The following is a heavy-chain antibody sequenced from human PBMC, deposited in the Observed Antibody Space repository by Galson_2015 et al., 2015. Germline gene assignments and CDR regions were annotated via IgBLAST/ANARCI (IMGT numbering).Heavy chain of an antibody. CDR3: ARGPIKVVHRRASSDY. D-gene: IGHD2-21*01. J-gene: IGHJ4*02. Sequence: SLRLSCAASGFTFSSHWMHWVRQAPGKGLVWVSRINSDGSSTSYADSVKGRFTISRDNAKNTLYLQMNSLRAEDTAVYYCARGPIKVVHRRASSDYWSQGSLVTVSS. CDR2: INSDGSST. CDR1: GFTFSSHW. V-gene: IGHV3-74*01.